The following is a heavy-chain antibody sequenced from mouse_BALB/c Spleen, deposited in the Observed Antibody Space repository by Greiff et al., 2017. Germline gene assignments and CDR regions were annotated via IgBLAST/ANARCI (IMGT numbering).Heavy chain of an antibody. Sequence: QVQLQQSGAELMKPGASVKISCKATGYTFSSYWIEWVKQRPGHGLEWIGEILPGSGSTNYNEKFKGKATFTADTSSNTAYMQLSSLTSEDSAVYYCARRYYGSSFTFAYWGQGTLVTVSA. CDR1: GYTFSSYW. D-gene: IGHD1-1*01. V-gene: IGHV1-9*01. CDR3: ARRYYGSSFTFAY. CDR2: ILPGSGST. J-gene: IGHJ3*01.